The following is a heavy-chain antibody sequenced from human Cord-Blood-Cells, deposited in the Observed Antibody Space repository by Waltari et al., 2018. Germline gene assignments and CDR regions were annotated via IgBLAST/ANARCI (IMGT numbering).Heavy chain of an antibody. V-gene: IGHV5-51*01. CDR3: ARLFRYNWNDLRGAFDI. J-gene: IGHJ3*02. CDR1: GSSFTSYW. CDR2: IVPGDSDT. D-gene: IGHD1-1*01. Sequence: EVQLVQSGAEVKKPGESLKISCKRSGSSFTSYWLGWVRQMPGKGLEWMGIIVPGDSDTRYSPSFQGQVTISADKSISTAYLQWSSLKASDTAMYYCARLFRYNWNDLRGAFDIWGQGTMVTVSS.